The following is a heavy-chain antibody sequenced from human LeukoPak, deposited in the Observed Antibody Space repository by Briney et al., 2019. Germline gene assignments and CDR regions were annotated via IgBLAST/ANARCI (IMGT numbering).Heavy chain of an antibody. D-gene: IGHD5-18*01. CDR2: INPSGGST. Sequence: ASVKVSCKASGYTFTSHYMHWVRQAPGQGLEWMGIINPSGGSTSYAQKFQGRVTMTRDTSTSTVYMELSSLRAEDTAVYYCAREPGELWPLYYYYGMDVWGQGTTVTVSS. J-gene: IGHJ6*02. CDR3: AREPGELWPLYYYYGMDV. V-gene: IGHV1-46*01. CDR1: GYTFTSHY.